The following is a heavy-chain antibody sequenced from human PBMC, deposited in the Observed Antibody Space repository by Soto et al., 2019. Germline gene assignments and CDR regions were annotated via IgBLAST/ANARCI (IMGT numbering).Heavy chain of an antibody. D-gene: IGHD4-17*01. J-gene: IGHJ3*02. Sequence: EAQLVASGGGLVKPGESLRLSCAGSGITFSNVRMTWVRQAPGTGLEWLGRIKSKTDGGTADYPAAVKGRFTISRDDSKNMLYLQLNSLKTEDTAVYYCTTDYGWAFDIWGQGTMVTVSS. CDR2: IKSKTDGGTA. CDR1: GITFSNVR. CDR3: TTDYGWAFDI. V-gene: IGHV3-15*01.